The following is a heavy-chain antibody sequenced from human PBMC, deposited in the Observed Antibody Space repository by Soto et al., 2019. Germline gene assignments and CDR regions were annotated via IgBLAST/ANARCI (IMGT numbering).Heavy chain of an antibody. J-gene: IGHJ4*02. CDR3: SRGPLVALNHFES. V-gene: IGHV1-69*02. Sequence: QVQLVQSGTEVKKPGSSVKVSCKASGGTFRNYPINWVRQAPGQGLEWMGSIFPLTDIPDYAQNFQARLTISADKSTSTAYMELSSLTSDDTAMYFCSRGPLVALNHFESWGQGTLVTVSS. CDR2: IFPLTDIP. CDR1: GGTFRNYP.